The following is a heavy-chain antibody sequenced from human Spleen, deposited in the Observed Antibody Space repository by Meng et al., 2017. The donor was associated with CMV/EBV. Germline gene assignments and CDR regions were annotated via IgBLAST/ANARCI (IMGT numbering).Heavy chain of an antibody. V-gene: IGHV1-18*01. Sequence: FGVTWVRQAPGQGLEFMGWISDYNGNTNYAKNLQGRVTLTTDSSTGTAYMELRGQRSDDTAVYYCARGGMMWRSGIVVEPATAFDFWGQGTLVTVSS. J-gene: IGHJ4*02. CDR2: ISDYNGNT. CDR3: ARGGMMWRSGIVVEPATAFDF. D-gene: IGHD2-2*01. CDR1: FG.